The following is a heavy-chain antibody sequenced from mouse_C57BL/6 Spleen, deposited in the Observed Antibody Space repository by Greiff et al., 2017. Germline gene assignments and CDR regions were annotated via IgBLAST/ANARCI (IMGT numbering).Heavy chain of an antibody. CDR3: ARKVYSNYFYYAMDY. V-gene: IGHV1-82*01. CDR1: GYAFSSSW. D-gene: IGHD2-5*01. J-gene: IGHJ4*01. CDR2: SYPGDGDT. Sequence: QVQLQQSGPELVKPGASVKISCKASGYAFSSSWLNWVKQRPGKGLEWIGRSYPGDGDTNYNGKFKGKATLTADKSSSTAYMQLSSLTSEDSAVYFCARKVYSNYFYYAMDYWGQGTSVTVSS.